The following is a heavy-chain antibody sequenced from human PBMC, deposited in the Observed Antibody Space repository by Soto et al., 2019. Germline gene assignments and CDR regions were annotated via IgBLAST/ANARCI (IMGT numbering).Heavy chain of an antibody. V-gene: IGHV3-23*01. D-gene: IGHD4-17*01. Sequence: EVQVLESGGGLVQPGGSLRLSCEASDITFSSYAMSWVRQAPGQGLEWVSAISGSGSNVYYADSVKGRFTISRDNSKNTLYLQTNSLRAEDTALYYCAKTASMTIRDGFDHWGQGTLGSVSS. CDR1: DITFSSYA. CDR3: AKTASMTIRDGFDH. J-gene: IGHJ4*02. CDR2: ISGSGSNV.